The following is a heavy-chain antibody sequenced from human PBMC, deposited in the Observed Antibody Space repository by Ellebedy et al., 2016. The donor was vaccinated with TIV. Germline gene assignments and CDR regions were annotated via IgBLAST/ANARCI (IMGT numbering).Heavy chain of an antibody. V-gene: IGHV6-1*01. J-gene: IGHJ6*02. Sequence: SETLSLXXAISGDSVSRNDAAWNWIRQSPSRGLEWLGRTYYRSEWLNDYAGSVKSRITIDPDTSKNQFSLQLTSLTPEDTAIYYCASGYGLDVWGQGTTVIVSS. CDR2: TYYRSEWLN. CDR1: GDSVSRNDAA. CDR3: ASGYGLDV.